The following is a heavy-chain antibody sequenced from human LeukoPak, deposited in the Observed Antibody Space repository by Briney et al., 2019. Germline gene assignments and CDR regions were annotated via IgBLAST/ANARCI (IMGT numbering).Heavy chain of an antibody. J-gene: IGHJ4*02. Sequence: PGGSLRLSCSASGFTFSSYAMHWVRQAPGKGLEYVSAISSNGGSTYYADPVKGRFTISRDNSKNTLYLQMSSLRAEDTAVYYCARALGSPLDYWGQGTLVTVSS. CDR2: ISSNGGST. CDR3: ARALGSPLDY. V-gene: IGHV3-64D*09. D-gene: IGHD1-26*01. CDR1: GFTFSSYA.